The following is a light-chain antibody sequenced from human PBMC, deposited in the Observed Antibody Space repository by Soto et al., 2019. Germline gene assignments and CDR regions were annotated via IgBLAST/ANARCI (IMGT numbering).Light chain of an antibody. J-gene: IGKJ1*01. CDR1: QTISNW. CDR2: GAS. Sequence: DIQMSQSPSTLFASVGDRVTITFRASQTISNWLAWYQHRPGKAPRLLIYGASNLEIRAPSRFSGIGFGTDCTLSISCLQADDFATHYCQQYKTSSRVFAQGTKVDXK. V-gene: IGKV1-5*01. CDR3: QQYKTSSRV.